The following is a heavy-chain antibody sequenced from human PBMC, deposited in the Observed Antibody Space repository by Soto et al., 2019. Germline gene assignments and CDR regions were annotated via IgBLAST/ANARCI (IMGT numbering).Heavy chain of an antibody. Sequence: GGSLRLSCAASGFTFSSYGMHWVRQAPGKGLEWVAVISYDGSNKYYADSVKGRFTISRDNSKNTLYLQMNSLRAEDTAVYYCAKDLGQLRFLEWSPGSGMDVWGQGTTVTVSS. CDR1: GFTFSSYG. D-gene: IGHD3-3*01. CDR2: ISYDGSNK. V-gene: IGHV3-30*18. CDR3: AKDLGQLRFLEWSPGSGMDV. J-gene: IGHJ6*02.